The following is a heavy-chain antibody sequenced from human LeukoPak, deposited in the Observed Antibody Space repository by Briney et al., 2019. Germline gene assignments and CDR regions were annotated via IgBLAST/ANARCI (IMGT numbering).Heavy chain of an antibody. Sequence: GGSLRLSCAASGFTFSDYYMSWIRQAPGKGLEWVSAISGSGGSTYYADSVKGRFTISRDNSKNTLYLQMNSLRAEDTAVYYCAKGGFTTVTTGAYFDYWGQGTLVTVSS. CDR1: GFTFSDYY. J-gene: IGHJ4*02. CDR3: AKGGFTTVTTGAYFDY. CDR2: ISGSGGST. V-gene: IGHV3-23*01. D-gene: IGHD4-17*01.